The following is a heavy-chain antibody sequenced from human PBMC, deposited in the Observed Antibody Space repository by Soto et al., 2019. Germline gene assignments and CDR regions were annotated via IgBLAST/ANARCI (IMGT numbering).Heavy chain of an antibody. D-gene: IGHD2-15*01. V-gene: IGHV3-73*01. Sequence: EVQLVESGGGLVQPGGSLKLSCAASGFTFSDSAMHWVRQASGKGLEWVGRIRSKPNTDATAYAASVKGRFTISREDSKNTEYLQMNSLKTEDTAVYYCTRHVDCSGGSCYSGYYYYMDVWGKGTTVTVSS. CDR2: IRSKPNTDAT. CDR1: GFTFSDSA. J-gene: IGHJ6*03. CDR3: TRHVDCSGGSCYSGYYYYMDV.